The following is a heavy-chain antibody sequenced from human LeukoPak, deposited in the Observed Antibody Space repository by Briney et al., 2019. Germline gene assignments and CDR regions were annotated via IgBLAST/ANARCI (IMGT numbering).Heavy chain of an antibody. CDR3: AREIAVAGTGGDY. V-gene: IGHV3-21*01. D-gene: IGHD6-19*01. CDR1: GFTFSSYS. Sequence: PGGSLRLSCAASGFTFSSYSMNWVRQAPGKGLEWVSSISSGSSSYIYYADSVKGRFTISRDNAKNSLYLQMNSLRAEDTAVYYCAREIAVAGTGGDYWGQGTLVTVSS. CDR2: ISSGSSSYI. J-gene: IGHJ4*02.